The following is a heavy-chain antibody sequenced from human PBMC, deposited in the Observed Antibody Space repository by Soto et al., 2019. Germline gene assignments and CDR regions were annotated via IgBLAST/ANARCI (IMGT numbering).Heavy chain of an antibody. CDR2: ISWNSGSI. CDR1: GFTFDDYA. D-gene: IGHD6-19*01. CDR3: AKVKGSVAGIFDY. Sequence: EVQLVESGGGLVQPGRSLRLSCAASGFTFDDYAMHWVRQAPGKGLEWVSGISWNSGSIGYADSVKGRFTISRDNAKNSLYLQMDSLRAEDTALYYCAKVKGSVAGIFDYWGQGTLVTVSS. J-gene: IGHJ4*02. V-gene: IGHV3-9*01.